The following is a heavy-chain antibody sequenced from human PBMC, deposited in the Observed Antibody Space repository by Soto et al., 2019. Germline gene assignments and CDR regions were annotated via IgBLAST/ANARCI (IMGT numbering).Heavy chain of an antibody. D-gene: IGHD2-21*01. Sequence: QVQLVQSEGEVRQPGASVKVSCRASGYTFTSYGIIWVRQAPGQGLEWMGYISPSSGVTRYAQNLQGRVTLTTDTSTPTAYMELRSLSSDDTAVYYCAREMWTRTGPQNFFDYWGLGALVTVSS. CDR1: GYTFTSYG. V-gene: IGHV1-18*01. J-gene: IGHJ4*02. CDR2: ISPSSGVT. CDR3: AREMWTRTGPQNFFDY.